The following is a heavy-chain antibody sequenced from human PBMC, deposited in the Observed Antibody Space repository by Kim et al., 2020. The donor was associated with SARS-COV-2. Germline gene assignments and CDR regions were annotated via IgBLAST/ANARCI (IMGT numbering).Heavy chain of an antibody. CDR1: GFTFDDYT. CDR3: AKDKGGAIDY. Sequence: GGSLRLSCAASGFTFDDYTMHWVRQAPGKGLEWVSLISWDGGSTYYADSVKGRFTISRDNSKNSLYLQMNSLRTEDTALYYCAKDKGGAIDYWGQGTLVTVPT. V-gene: IGHV3-43*01. J-gene: IGHJ4*02. D-gene: IGHD3-16*01. CDR2: ISWDGGST.